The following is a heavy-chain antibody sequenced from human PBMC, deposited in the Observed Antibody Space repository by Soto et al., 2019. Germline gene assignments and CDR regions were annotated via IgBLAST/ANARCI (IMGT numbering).Heavy chain of an antibody. J-gene: IGHJ4*02. D-gene: IGHD5-12*01. Sequence: QVQLQESGPGLVKPSETLSLTYTVSGGSVSSGSYYWSWIRQPPGKGLEWIGYIYYSGSTNYNPSLKSRVTISVDTSKNQFSLKLSSVTAADTAVYYCARGVEMATTGLDYWGQGTLVTVSS. CDR3: ARGVEMATTGLDY. CDR2: IYYSGST. V-gene: IGHV4-61*01. CDR1: GGSVSSGSYY.